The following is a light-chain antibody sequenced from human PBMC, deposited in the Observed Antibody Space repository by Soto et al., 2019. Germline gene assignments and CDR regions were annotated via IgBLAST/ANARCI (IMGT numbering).Light chain of an antibody. Sequence: EIVLTQSPGTLSLSPGERATLSRRASQSVSSSYLAWYQQKPGQAPRLLIYGASTRATGIPDRFSGSGSATNVTLTISCLEAEDFAVYYCQQYGTSVPLTFGGGTKV. CDR1: QSVSSSY. J-gene: IGKJ4*01. CDR3: QQYGTSVPLT. CDR2: GAS. V-gene: IGKV3-20*01.